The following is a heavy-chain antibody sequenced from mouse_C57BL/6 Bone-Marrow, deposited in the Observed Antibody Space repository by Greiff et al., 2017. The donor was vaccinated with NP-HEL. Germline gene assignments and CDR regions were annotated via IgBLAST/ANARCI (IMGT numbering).Heavy chain of an antibody. CDR1: GFTFSSYA. J-gene: IGHJ4*01. CDR3: ARDASMMVTPCAMDY. V-gene: IGHV5-4*01. CDR2: ISDGGSYT. D-gene: IGHD2-3*01. Sequence: EVKVEESGGGLVKPGGSLKLSCAASGFTFSSYAMSWVRQTPEKRLEWVATISDGGSYTYYPDNVKGRFTISRDNAKNNLYLQMSHLKSEDTAMYYCARDASMMVTPCAMDYWGQGTSVTVSS.